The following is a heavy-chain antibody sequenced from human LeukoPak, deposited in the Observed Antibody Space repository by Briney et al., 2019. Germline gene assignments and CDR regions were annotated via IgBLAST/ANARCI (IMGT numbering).Heavy chain of an antibody. V-gene: IGHV3-7*01. Sequence: GGSLRLSCAASGFTFNKYWMNWVRQSPRKGLEWVANIKEDSDKNHVESVRGRFTISRDNAENSLYLQMNSLRVEGTAVYYCARESGRFRFDSWGQGTLVTVSS. D-gene: IGHD3-3*01. CDR3: ARESGRFRFDS. J-gene: IGHJ5*01. CDR2: IKEDSDK. CDR1: GFTFNKYW.